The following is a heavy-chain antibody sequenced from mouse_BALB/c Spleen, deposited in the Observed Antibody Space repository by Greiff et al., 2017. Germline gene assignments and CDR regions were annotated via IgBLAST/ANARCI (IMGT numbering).Heavy chain of an antibody. J-gene: IGHJ2*01. CDR2: IDPSGSYT. D-gene: IGHD4-1*01. CDR1: GYTFTSYW. V-gene: IGHV1S127*01. CDR3: TRGWDEGY. Sequence: QVQLQQPGAELVKPGASVKMSCTASGYTFTSYWMHWVKQSPGQGLEWIGVIDPSGSYTSYNQKFKGKATLTVDTSSSTAYMQLSSLTSEDSAVYYCTRGWDEGYWGQGTTLTVSS.